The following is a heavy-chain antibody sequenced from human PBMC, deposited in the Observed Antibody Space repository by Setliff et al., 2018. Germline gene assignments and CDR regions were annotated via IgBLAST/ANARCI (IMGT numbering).Heavy chain of an antibody. CDR3: ARDHVYGSQYDYYYYGMDV. CDR1: GFTFSRYW. J-gene: IGHJ6*02. Sequence: PGGSLRLSCAASGFTFSRYWMSWVRQAPGKGLEWVANIKQDGSEKYYVDSVKGRFTISRDNAKNALYLQMNSLRAEDTAVYYCARDHVYGSQYDYYYYGMDVWGQGTTVTVSS. V-gene: IGHV3-7*01. CDR2: IKQDGSEK. D-gene: IGHD3-10*01.